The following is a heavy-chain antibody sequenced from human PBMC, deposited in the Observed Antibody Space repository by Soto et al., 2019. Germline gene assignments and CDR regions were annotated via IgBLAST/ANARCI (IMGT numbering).Heavy chain of an antibody. V-gene: IGHV4-59*01. CDR2: IYYSGST. J-gene: IGHJ4*02. CDR3: ARVGGYYDYFDY. Sequence: PSETLYLTCTVSGGSISSYYWSWIRQPPGKGLEWIGYIYYSGSTNYNPSLKSRVTISVDTSKNQFSLKLSSVTAADTAVYYCARVGGYYDYFDYWGQGTLVTVSS. D-gene: IGHD3-3*01. CDR1: GGSISSYY.